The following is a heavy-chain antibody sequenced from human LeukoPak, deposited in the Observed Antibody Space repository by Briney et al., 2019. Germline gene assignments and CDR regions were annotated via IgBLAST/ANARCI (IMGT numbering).Heavy chain of an antibody. D-gene: IGHD4-23*01. V-gene: IGHV1-46*01. J-gene: IGHJ4*02. CDR1: GYTSTGYY. Sequence: ASVKVSCKASGYTSTGYYMHWVRQAPGQGLEWMGIINPSGGSTSYAQKFQGRVTMTRDTSTSTDYMELSSLRSEDTAVYYCARVGYGGTYFDYWGQGTLVTVSS. CDR3: ARVGYGGTYFDY. CDR2: INPSGGST.